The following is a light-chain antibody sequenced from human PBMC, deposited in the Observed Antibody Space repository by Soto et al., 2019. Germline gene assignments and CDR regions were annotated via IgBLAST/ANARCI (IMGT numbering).Light chain of an antibody. CDR3: QQYNSYSHT. CDR1: QSISSW. CDR2: DAS. V-gene: IGKV1-5*01. Sequence: DIQMTQSPSTLSASVGDRVTITCRASQSISSWLAWYQQKPGKAPKLLIYDASSLESGVPSRFSGSGSGTEFTLTISSLQPDDFATSYCQQYNSYSHTFGQGTQLQIK. J-gene: IGKJ2*01.